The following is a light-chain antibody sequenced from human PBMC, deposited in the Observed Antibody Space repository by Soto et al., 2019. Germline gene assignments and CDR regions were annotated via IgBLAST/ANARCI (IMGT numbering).Light chain of an antibody. J-gene: IGLJ1*01. CDR3: SSYAGSNNFV. V-gene: IGLV2-8*01. CDR2: GVA. CDR1: SSDVGGYNY. Sequence: LTQPPSASGSPGQSVTISCTGTSSDVGGYNYVSWFQQHPGKAPKVIIYGVANRPSGVPDRFSGSRSGNTASLTVSGLQAEDEADYYCSSYAGSNNFVFGTGTKVTVL.